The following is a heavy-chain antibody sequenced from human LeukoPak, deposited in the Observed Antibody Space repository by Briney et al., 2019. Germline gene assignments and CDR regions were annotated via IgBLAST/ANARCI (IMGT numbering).Heavy chain of an antibody. D-gene: IGHD6-13*01. Sequence: GGSLRLSCAASGFTFSNYWMSWVRQAPGKGLEWVANIKQDRSEKYYVDSVKGRFTISRDNAKNSLFLQMNSLRAEDTAVYYCAREEGYSSSWYFDYWGQGTLVTVSS. V-gene: IGHV3-7*01. CDR3: AREEGYSSSWYFDY. J-gene: IGHJ4*02. CDR2: IKQDRSEK. CDR1: GFTFSNYW.